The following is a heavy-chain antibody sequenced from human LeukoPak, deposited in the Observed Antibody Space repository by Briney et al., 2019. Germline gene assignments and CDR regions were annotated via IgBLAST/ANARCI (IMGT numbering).Heavy chain of an antibody. CDR3: ARNPPRTGDFNS. J-gene: IGHJ4*02. CDR2: INPDSGGT. CDR1: GYTFTGYY. D-gene: IGHD7-27*01. Sequence: GASVKVSCKVSGYTFTGYYLHWLRQAPGQGLEWMGRINPDSGGTNYAQKFQGRVTMTRDTSINTAYMELSGLTSEDTAVYYCARNPPRTGDFNSWGQGALVTVSS. V-gene: IGHV1-2*06.